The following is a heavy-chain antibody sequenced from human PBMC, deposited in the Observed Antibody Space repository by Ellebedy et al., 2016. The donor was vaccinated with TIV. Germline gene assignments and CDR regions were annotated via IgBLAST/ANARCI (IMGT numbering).Heavy chain of an antibody. Sequence: SETLSLXCAVYGGSFSNYYWIWVRQSPGKGLEWIGEINHGGYTDYNPSLKSRVAISVDTSRNQFSLMLTSVTAADTGVYYCARETMSTTKDYFDSWGQGTLVTVSS. CDR3: ARETMSTTKDYFDS. D-gene: IGHD2-2*01. CDR2: INHGGYT. V-gene: IGHV4-34*01. CDR1: GGSFSNYY. J-gene: IGHJ4*02.